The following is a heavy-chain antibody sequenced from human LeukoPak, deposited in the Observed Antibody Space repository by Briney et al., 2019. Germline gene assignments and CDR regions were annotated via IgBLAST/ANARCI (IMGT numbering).Heavy chain of an antibody. J-gene: IGHJ6*03. CDR1: GGSISSYY. CDR2: IYYSGSA. V-gene: IGHV4-59*01. Sequence: SETLSLTCTVSGGSISSYYWSWIRQPPGKGLEWIGYIYYSGSANYNPSLKSRVTISVDTSKNQFSLKLSSVTAADTAVYYCARVAPNLGSYYYYMDVWGKGTTVTISS. CDR3: ARVAPNLGSYYYYMDV. D-gene: IGHD7-27*01.